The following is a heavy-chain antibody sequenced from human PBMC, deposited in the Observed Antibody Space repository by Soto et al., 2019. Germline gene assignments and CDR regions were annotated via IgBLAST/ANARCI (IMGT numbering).Heavy chain of an antibody. D-gene: IGHD6-19*01. CDR1: AFTLNSYS. CDR2: INSDGSST. CDR3: AVAVAAPQAIGY. J-gene: IGHJ4*02. Sequence: GGARRLSCAGSAFTLNSYSVNGVRQAPGKGLEGVSRINSDGSSTSYADYVKGRFTISRDNAKNTLYLQMNSLRAEDTDVSSCAVAVAAPQAIGYWGQG. V-gene: IGHV3-74*01.